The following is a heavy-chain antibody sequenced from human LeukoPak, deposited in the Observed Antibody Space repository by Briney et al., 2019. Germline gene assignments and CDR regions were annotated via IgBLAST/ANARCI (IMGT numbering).Heavy chain of an antibody. J-gene: IGHJ6*02. CDR1: GFTFTNFE. V-gene: IGHV4-59*01. D-gene: IGHD6-6*01. CDR2: ICCSGST. Sequence: KTGGSLRLSCAASGFTFTNFEMNWIRQPPGKGLEWIGYICCSGSTSYNPSLMSRVTISLDTSKNQFSLKLTSVTAADTAVYYCARSSGYYYAMDVWGQGTTVTVSS. CDR3: ARSSGYYYAMDV.